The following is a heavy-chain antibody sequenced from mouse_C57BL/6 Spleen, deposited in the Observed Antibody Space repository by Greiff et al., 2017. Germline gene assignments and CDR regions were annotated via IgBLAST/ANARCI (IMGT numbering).Heavy chain of an antibody. CDR1: GYTFSSYG. V-gene: IGHV5-6*01. J-gene: IGHJ4*01. CDR3: ARQEGYCSMDY. Sequence: EVHLVESGGDLVKPGGSLKLSCAASGYTFSSYGMSWVRQTPDKRLEWVATISSGGSYPYYPDSVKGRFTFSRNNAKNTLYVQMGSLKSEDTAMDCYARQEGYCSMDYWGQGTTVTVSS. CDR2: ISSGGSYP.